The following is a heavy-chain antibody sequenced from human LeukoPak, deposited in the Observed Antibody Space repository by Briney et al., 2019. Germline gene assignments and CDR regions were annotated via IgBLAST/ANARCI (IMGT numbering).Heavy chain of an antibody. J-gene: IGHJ6*03. V-gene: IGHV1-18*01. CDR1: GYTFTSYG. CDR3: ARDYCSGGSCYFPDYYYYYMDV. CDR2: ISAYNGNT. D-gene: IGHD2-15*01. Sequence: ASVKVSCKASGYTFTSYGISWVRQAPGQGLEWMGWISAYNGNTNYAQELQGRVTMTTDTSTSTAYMELRSLRSDDTAVYYCARDYCSGGSCYFPDYYYYYMDVWRKGTTVTVSS.